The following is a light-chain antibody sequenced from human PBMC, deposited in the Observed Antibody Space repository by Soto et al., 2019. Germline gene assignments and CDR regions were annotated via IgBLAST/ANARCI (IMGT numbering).Light chain of an antibody. CDR1: SSDVGGYNY. V-gene: IGLV2-14*01. CDR2: EVS. Sequence: QSALTQPASVSGSPGQSITISCTGTSSDVGGYNYVSWYQQHPGKAPKLMIYEVSNRPSGVSNRFSGSKSGNTASLTISGLQAEDEAEYYCSSYTSSSTPVVFGGVTKLTVL. CDR3: SSYTSSSTPVV. J-gene: IGLJ2*01.